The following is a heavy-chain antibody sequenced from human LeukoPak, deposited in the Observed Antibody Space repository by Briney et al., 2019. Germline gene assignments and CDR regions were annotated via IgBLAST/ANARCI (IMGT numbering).Heavy chain of an antibody. CDR3: AKDVYNWNFYFDY. V-gene: IGHV3-23*01. CDR1: KITFSSYT. Sequence: TGGSLRLSCAASKITFSSYTINWVRQAPGKGLEWVSAISASGYSTYYADSVKGRFTISRDNSKKTLYLQMNSLRAEDTAIFYCAKDVYNWNFYFDYWGQGTLVTVSS. CDR2: ISASGYST. J-gene: IGHJ4*02. D-gene: IGHD1-7*01.